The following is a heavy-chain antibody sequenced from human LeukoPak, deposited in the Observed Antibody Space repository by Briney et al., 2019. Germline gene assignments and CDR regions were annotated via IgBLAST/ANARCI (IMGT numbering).Heavy chain of an antibody. V-gene: IGHV4-59*01. Sequence: PSETLSLTCTVSGGSISSYYWSWIRQPPGKGLEWIGYIYYSGSTNYNPSLKSRVTISVDTSKNQFSLKLSSVTAADTAVYYRAGSYYYGSGGLNYYYYMDVWGKGTTVTISS. CDR2: IYYSGST. D-gene: IGHD3-10*01. CDR1: GGSISSYY. CDR3: AGSYYYGSGGLNYYYYMDV. J-gene: IGHJ6*03.